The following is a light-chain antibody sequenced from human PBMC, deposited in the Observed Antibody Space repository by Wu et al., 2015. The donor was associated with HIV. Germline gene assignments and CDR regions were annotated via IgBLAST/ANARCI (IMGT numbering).Light chain of an antibody. CDR1: QTFSNTY. Sequence: EIVLTQSPGTLSLSPGERATLSCRASQTFSNTYLAWYQQKPGQAPRLLIYGSSSRATGIPDRFSGSGSGTDFTLTISRLEPEDFAVYYCQQYGGAPFTFGGGTKMEI. CDR3: QQYGGAPFT. CDR2: GSS. V-gene: IGKV3-20*01. J-gene: IGKJ4*01.